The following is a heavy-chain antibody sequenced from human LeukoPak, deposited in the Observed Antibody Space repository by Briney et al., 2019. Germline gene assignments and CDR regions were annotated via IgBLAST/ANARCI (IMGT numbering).Heavy chain of an antibody. Sequence: GGSLRLSCAASGFTFSSYDMTWVRQAPGRGLEWVSSIRPSGDNTYYADSVRGRFTISRDNSKSTLSLQMNSLRAEDTAIYYCATYRQVLLPFESWGQGTLVTVSS. CDR1: GFTFSSYD. CDR3: ATYRQVLLPFES. V-gene: IGHV3-23*01. D-gene: IGHD2-8*02. CDR2: IRPSGDNT. J-gene: IGHJ4*02.